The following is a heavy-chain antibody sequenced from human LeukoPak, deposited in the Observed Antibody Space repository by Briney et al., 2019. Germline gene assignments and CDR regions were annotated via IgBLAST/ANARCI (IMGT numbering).Heavy chain of an antibody. CDR2: ISAYNGNT. CDR3: ARDRGFRGYSYGRTFDY. Sequence: ASVKVCCKASGYTFTSCGISWVRPAPGQGLGWMRWISAYNGNTNYAQKLQGRVTMTTDSSTSTAYMEPRSLRSEDTAVYYCARDRGFRGYSYGRTFDYWGQGTLVTVSS. J-gene: IGHJ4*02. CDR1: GYTFTSCG. V-gene: IGHV1-18*01. D-gene: IGHD5-18*01.